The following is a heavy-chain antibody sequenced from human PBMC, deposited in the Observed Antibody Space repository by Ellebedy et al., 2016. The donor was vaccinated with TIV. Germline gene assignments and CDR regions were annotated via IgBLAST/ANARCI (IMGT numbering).Heavy chain of an antibody. CDR2: TYYRSKWNY. Sequence: QTLSLTCAISGDSVSRNGVAWNWIRPSPSRGLEWLERTYYRSKWNYDYTVSVKSRITINPYTSKNQFSRQVNSVTPKDTAVYFCARGRDSSFDYWGQGVLVTVSS. J-gene: IGHJ4*02. D-gene: IGHD3-22*01. CDR1: GDSVSRNGVA. CDR3: ARGRDSSFDY. V-gene: IGHV6-1*01.